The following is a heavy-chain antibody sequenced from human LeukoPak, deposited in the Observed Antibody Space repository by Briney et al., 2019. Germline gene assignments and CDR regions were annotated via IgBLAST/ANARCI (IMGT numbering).Heavy chain of an antibody. CDR3: AKDRSSGWYASLLYFDY. CDR2: IGGSNGVT. Sequence: GGSLRLSCAASRFTFNSYAMSWVRQAPGKGLEWVSVIGGSNGVTFYVGSVKGRFTISRDNSKNTLYVQMNSLRAEDTAVYYCAKDRSSGWYASLLYFDYWGQGTLVTVSS. V-gene: IGHV3-23*01. D-gene: IGHD6-19*01. CDR1: RFTFNSYA. J-gene: IGHJ4*02.